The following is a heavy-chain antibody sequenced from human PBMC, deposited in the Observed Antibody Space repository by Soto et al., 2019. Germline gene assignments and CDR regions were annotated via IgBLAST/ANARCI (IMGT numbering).Heavy chain of an antibody. CDR2: IYPGDSET. J-gene: IGHJ5*02. Sequence: EVQLVQSGAEVKKPGESLKISCQGSGYSFTRYWIGWVRQMPGKGLEWMGIIYPGDSETRYSPSFQGQVTISADNSISTAYLQWSSLKASDTAMYHCARHGDCSGGSCTNWFDPWGQGTLVTVSS. D-gene: IGHD2-15*01. CDR3: ARHGDCSGGSCTNWFDP. CDR1: GYSFTRYW. V-gene: IGHV5-51*01.